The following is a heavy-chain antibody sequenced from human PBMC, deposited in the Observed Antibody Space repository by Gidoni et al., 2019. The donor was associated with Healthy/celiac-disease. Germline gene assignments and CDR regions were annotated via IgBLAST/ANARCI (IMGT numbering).Heavy chain of an antibody. Sequence: EVQLLESGGGLVQPGGSLRLSCAASGFTFSSYAMSWVRQAPGKGLEWVSAISGSGGSTYYADSVKGRFTISRDNSKNTLYLQMNSLRAEDTAVYYCAKGYDSSGYYAARGDAFDIWGQGTMVTVSS. CDR1: GFTFSSYA. J-gene: IGHJ3*02. V-gene: IGHV3-23*01. CDR3: AKGYDSSGYYAARGDAFDI. CDR2: ISGSGGST. D-gene: IGHD3-22*01.